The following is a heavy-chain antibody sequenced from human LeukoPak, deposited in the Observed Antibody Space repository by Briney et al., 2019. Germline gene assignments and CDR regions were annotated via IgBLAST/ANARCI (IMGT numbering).Heavy chain of an antibody. Sequence: GGSLRLSCAASGFTFNNYWMHWVRQAPGKGLVWVSRIDSDGSNTNYADSVKGRFTISRDNSKNTLYLQMNSLRAEDTAVYYCAKDRNYPNFDYWGQGTLVTVSS. D-gene: IGHD3-16*02. CDR3: AKDRNYPNFDY. V-gene: IGHV3-74*01. CDR1: GFTFNNYW. J-gene: IGHJ4*02. CDR2: IDSDGSNT.